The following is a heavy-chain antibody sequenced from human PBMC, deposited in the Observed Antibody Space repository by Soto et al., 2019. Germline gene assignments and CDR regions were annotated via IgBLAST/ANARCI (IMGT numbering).Heavy chain of an antibody. J-gene: IGHJ5*02. D-gene: IGHD1-26*01. CDR2: INSDGSST. Sequence: LSLSCAASGFTFSSYWMHWVRQAPGKGLVWVSRINSDGSSTSYADSVKGRFTISRDNAKNTLYLQMNSLRAEDTAVYYCAREAYLPGPREGWFDPWGQGTLVTVSS. V-gene: IGHV3-74*01. CDR3: AREAYLPGPREGWFDP. CDR1: GFTFSSYW.